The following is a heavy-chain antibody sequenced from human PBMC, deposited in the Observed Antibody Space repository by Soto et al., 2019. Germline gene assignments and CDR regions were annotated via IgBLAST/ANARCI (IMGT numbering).Heavy chain of an antibody. CDR3: AKGPHSGYSTAFFDC. CDR1: GFTFSTYA. J-gene: IGHJ4*02. V-gene: IGHV3-23*01. D-gene: IGHD5-18*01. Sequence: GGSLRLSCAASGFTFSTYAMGWVRQAPGKGLEWVARIVNSGETTNYADPVKGRFTISRDNFNNMLFLQMNSLRAEDTAVYYCAKGPHSGYSTAFFDCWGQGTLVTVSS. CDR2: IVNSGETT.